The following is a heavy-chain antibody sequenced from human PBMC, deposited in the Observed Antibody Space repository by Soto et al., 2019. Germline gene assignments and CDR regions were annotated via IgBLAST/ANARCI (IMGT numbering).Heavy chain of an antibody. CDR3: ARGQFDHSSGGFDY. CDR1: GFTFSSYG. Sequence: QVQLVESGGGVVQPGRSLRLSCAASGFTFSSYGMHWVRQAPGKGLEWVAVIWYDGSNKYYADSMKGRFTISRDNSNNTQYLQMNSLRAEDTAVYYCARGQFDHSSGGFDYWGQGTLVTVSS. D-gene: IGHD3-22*01. V-gene: IGHV3-33*01. J-gene: IGHJ4*02. CDR2: IWYDGSNK.